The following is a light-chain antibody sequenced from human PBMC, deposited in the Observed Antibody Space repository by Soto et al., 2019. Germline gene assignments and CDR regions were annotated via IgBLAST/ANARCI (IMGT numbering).Light chain of an antibody. J-gene: IGKJ1*01. CDR1: HSISSW. CDR3: QQYKSFPT. Sequence: DIQMTQSPSTLSASVGDRVTITCRASHSISSWLAWYQQKPGKAPKLLIYKASSLDSGVPSRFSGSGSGTEFTLTTSSLQPDDFASYYCQQYKSFPTFGQGTKVEIK. CDR2: KAS. V-gene: IGKV1-5*03.